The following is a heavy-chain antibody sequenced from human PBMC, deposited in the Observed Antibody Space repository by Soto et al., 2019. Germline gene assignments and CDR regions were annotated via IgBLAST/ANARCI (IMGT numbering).Heavy chain of an antibody. D-gene: IGHD2-15*01. J-gene: IGHJ4*02. CDR2: IGNAGDST. CDR3: AKPAFSTEEYC. Sequence: EVQLLESGGGLVQPGGSLRLSCAASGFTFSHYAMSWVRQAPGRGLEWVSSIGNAGDSTYYADSVKGRFTISRDNSESTVFLQMNSLRAEDTAVYYCAKPAFSTEEYCWGQGTLVTVSS. V-gene: IGHV3-23*01. CDR1: GFTFSHYA.